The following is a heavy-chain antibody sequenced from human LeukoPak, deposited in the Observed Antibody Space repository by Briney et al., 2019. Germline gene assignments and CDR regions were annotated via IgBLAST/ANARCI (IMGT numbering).Heavy chain of an antibody. CDR3: ASIVGATGAFDI. Sequence: GGSLRLSCAASGFTFDDYAMHWVRQAPGKGLEWVSGISWNSGSIGYADSVKGRFTISRDNAKNSLYLQMNSLRAEDMALYYCASIVGATGAFDIWGQGTMVTVSS. CDR2: ISWNSGSI. CDR1: GFTFDDYA. D-gene: IGHD1-26*01. V-gene: IGHV3-9*03. J-gene: IGHJ3*02.